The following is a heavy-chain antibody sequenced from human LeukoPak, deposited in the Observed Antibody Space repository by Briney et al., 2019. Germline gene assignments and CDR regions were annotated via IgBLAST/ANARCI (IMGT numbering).Heavy chain of an antibody. CDR1: GGSFSGYY. D-gene: IGHD3-10*01. J-gene: IGHJ4*02. CDR3: ASSYGSGSYYPLFDY. CDR2: INHSGST. V-gene: IGHV4-34*01. Sequence: PSETLSLTCAVYGGSFSGYYWSWIRQPPGKGLEWIGEINHSGSTNYNPSLKSRVTISVDTSKNQFSLKLSSVTAADTAVYYCASSYGSGSYYPLFDYWGQGTLVTVSS.